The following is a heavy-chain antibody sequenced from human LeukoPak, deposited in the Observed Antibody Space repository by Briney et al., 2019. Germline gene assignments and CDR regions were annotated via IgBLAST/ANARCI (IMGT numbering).Heavy chain of an antibody. Sequence: PGGSLRLSCAASGFTFSSYSMNWVRQAPGKGLEWVSSISSSSSYIFYADSVKGRFTISKDNAKNTVYLQMNSLRAKDTAVYYCVSFYETYWGRGTLVTVSS. J-gene: IGHJ4*02. CDR2: ISSSSSYI. V-gene: IGHV3-21*01. D-gene: IGHD2/OR15-2a*01. CDR3: VSFYETY. CDR1: GFTFSSYS.